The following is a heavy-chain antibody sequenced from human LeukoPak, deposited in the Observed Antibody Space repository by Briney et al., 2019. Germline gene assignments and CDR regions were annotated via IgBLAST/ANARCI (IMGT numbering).Heavy chain of an antibody. J-gene: IGHJ4*02. CDR1: GDSISRSTYY. CDR3: ARSSGTGTFSY. D-gene: IGHD6-25*01. CDR2: VYYGRSP. V-gene: IGHV4-39*02. Sequence: SETLSLTCTVSGDSISRSTYYWAWIRQPPGKGLEWIGSVYYGRSPYFNPSLESRSTISVDTSKNHFSLKMSAVTAADTAVYYCARSSGTGTFSYWGQGTLVTVSS.